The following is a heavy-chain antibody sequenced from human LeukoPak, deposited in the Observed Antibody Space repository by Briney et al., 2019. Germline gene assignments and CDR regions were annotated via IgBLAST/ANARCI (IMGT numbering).Heavy chain of an antibody. J-gene: IGHJ4*02. CDR1: GFTVSSNY. CDR2: IYSGGST. CDR3: ARDLYDYGDYEGDY. V-gene: IGHV3-53*01. D-gene: IGHD4-17*01. Sequence: GGSLRLSCAASGFTVSSNYMSWVRQAPGKGLEGVAVIYSGGSTYYADSVKGRFTISRDNSKNTLSLQMNSLRAEDTAVYYCARDLYDYGDYEGDYWGQGTLVTVSS.